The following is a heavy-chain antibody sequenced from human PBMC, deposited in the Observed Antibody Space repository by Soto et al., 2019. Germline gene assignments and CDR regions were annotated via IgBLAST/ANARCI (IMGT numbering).Heavy chain of an antibody. V-gene: IGHV4-30-4*01. D-gene: IGHD2-2*01. CDR1: GGSISSGDYY. J-gene: IGHJ6*02. CDR3: VRGHCSTTSCSPYYYYYAMDV. Sequence: SETLSLTCTVSGGSISSGDYYWSWIGHPPGKGLEWIGYIDDRGSTHHNPSLESRVTMSVDMSKNQFSLKLSSVTAADTAVYFCVRGHCSTTSCSPYYYYYAMDVWGQGTTVTVSS. CDR2: IDDRGST.